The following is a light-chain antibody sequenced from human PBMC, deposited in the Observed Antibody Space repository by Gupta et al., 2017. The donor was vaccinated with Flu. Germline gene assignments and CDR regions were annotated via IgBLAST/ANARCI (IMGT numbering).Light chain of an antibody. Sequence: EIVLTQSPATLSLSPGERATLSCRASQSVSSYLAWYQQKPGQAPRLLIYDASNRATGIPARFSGRGSGTDFTLTISSLEPEDFAVYYCQQRSNWPPGGTFGPGTKVDIK. CDR2: DAS. J-gene: IGKJ3*01. CDR3: QQRSNWPPGGT. CDR1: QSVSSY. V-gene: IGKV3-11*01.